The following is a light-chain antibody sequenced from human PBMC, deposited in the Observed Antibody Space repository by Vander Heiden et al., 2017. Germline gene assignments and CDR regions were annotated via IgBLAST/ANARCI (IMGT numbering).Light chain of an antibody. CDR2: DVS. CDR3: CSYAGRVV. J-gene: IGLJ2*01. V-gene: IGLV2-11*01. CDR1: SSDVGGYNY. Sequence: QSALTQPPSVSVSPGPSVTISCTRTSSDVGGYNYVSWYQQHPGKAPKLMIYDVSKRPSGVPDRFSGSKSGNTASLTISGLQAEDEADYYCCSYAGRVVFGGGTKLTVL.